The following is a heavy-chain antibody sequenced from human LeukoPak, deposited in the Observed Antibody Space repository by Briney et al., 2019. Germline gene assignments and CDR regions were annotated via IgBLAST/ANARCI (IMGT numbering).Heavy chain of an antibody. D-gene: IGHD3-16*02. J-gene: IGHJ4*02. CDR2: ISGSGGST. V-gene: IGHV3-23*01. Sequence: GRSLRLSCAASGFTFSSYAMSWVRQAPGRGLEWVSAISGSGGSTYYADSVKGRFPISRENPKNTLHLQMNRLTPEDTPVYYCAKSLGGVIDWGQGTLVTVSS. CDR3: AKSLGGVID. CDR1: GFTFSSYA.